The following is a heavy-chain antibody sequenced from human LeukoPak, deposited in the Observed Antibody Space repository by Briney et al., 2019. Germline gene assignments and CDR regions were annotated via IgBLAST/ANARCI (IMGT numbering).Heavy chain of an antibody. CDR1: GGSFSGYY. CDR2: INHSGST. Sequence: SETLSLTCAVYGGSFSGYYWSWIRQPPGKGLEWIGEINHSGSTNYNPSLKSRITISVDTSKNQFSLKLISVTAADTAVYYCARKASIRGGFHWGQGTLVTVSS. CDR3: ARKASIRGGFH. J-gene: IGHJ4*02. V-gene: IGHV4-34*01. D-gene: IGHD2-2*01.